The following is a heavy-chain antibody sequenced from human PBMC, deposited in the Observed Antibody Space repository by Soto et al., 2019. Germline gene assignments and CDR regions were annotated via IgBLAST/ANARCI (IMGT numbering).Heavy chain of an antibody. CDR1: GGSISSGGFS. V-gene: IGHV4-30-2*01. Sequence: SETLSLTCAVSGGSISSGGFSWNWIRQPPGKGLEWIGYIYHSGSTYNSPSLKSRVTISVDRSKNQFSLKLNSVTAADTAVYYCARGLEVIAATPQWDYWGQGTLVTV. J-gene: IGHJ4*02. CDR3: ARGLEVIAATPQWDY. D-gene: IGHD2-15*01. CDR2: IYHSGST.